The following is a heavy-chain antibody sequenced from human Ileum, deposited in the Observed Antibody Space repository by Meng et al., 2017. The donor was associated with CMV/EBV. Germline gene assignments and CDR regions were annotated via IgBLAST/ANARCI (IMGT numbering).Heavy chain of an antibody. CDR3: TRGACSGGSCYFGYYYYYYGMDV. D-gene: IGHD2-15*01. V-gene: IGHV3-11*04. Sequence: GGSLRLSCAASGFTFSDYYMSWIRQAPGKGLEWVSYISSSGSIRYYADSVKGRFTISRDNAKNSLYLQMNSLRAEDTAVYYCTRGACSGGSCYFGYYYYYYGMDVWGQGTTVTVSS. CDR1: GFTFSDYY. J-gene: IGHJ6*02. CDR2: ISSSGSIR.